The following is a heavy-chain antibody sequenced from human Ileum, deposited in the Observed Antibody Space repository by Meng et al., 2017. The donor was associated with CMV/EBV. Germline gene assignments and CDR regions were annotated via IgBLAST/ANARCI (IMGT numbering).Heavy chain of an antibody. Sequence: SCKTSRYTLTKYYMHWVRQAPGQGLGWLGWINDNNGDTKYAQNFQGRVTMTRETSISTAYMEVSGMTSDDTAVYYCVKSLGGNSEDFWGQGTLVTVSS. CDR2: INDNNGDT. D-gene: IGHD4-23*01. CDR1: RYTLTKYY. CDR3: VKSLGGNSEDF. V-gene: IGHV1-2*02. J-gene: IGHJ4*02.